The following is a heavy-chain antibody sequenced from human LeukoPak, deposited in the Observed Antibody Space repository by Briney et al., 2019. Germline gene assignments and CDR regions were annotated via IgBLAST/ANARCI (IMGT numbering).Heavy chain of an antibody. V-gene: IGHV3-21*01. J-gene: IGHJ6*02. CDR1: GFTFSSYS. CDR2: ISSSSSYI. Sequence: GGSLRPSCAASGFTFSSYSMNWVRQAPGKGLEWVSSISSSSSYIYYADSVKGRFTISRDNAKNSLYLQLDSLRAEDTAVYYCARPVYSSGWFYYGMDVWGQGTTVTVSS. D-gene: IGHD6-19*01. CDR3: ARPVYSSGWFYYGMDV.